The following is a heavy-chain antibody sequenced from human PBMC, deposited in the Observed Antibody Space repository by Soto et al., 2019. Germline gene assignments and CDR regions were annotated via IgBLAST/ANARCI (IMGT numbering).Heavy chain of an antibody. D-gene: IGHD3-10*01. J-gene: IGHJ6*03. Sequence: SETLSLTCTVSGGSISSSSYYWGWIRQPPGKGLEWIGSIYHSGSTNYNPSLKSRVTISVDTSKNQFSLKLSSVTAADTAVYYCASTARITMVRGVKYYYYYYMDVWGKGTTVTVSS. CDR3: ASTARITMVRGVKYYYYYYMDV. CDR1: GGSISSSSYY. CDR2: IYHSGST. V-gene: IGHV4-39*01.